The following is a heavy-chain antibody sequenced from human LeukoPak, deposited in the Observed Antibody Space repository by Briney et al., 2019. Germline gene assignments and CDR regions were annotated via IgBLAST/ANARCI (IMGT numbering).Heavy chain of an antibody. V-gene: IGHV3-23*01. CDR2: ISGSGGST. J-gene: IGHJ3*02. CDR3: AKGTYYYDSSGYYYDAFDI. D-gene: IGHD3-22*01. CDR1: GFTFSSYG. Sequence: TGGSLRLSCAASGFTFSSYGMHWVRQAPGKGLEWVSAISGSGGSTYYADSVKGGFTISSDTSKNTLYLQMNSLRAEDTAVYYCAKGTYYYDSSGYYYDAFDIWGQGTMVTVSS.